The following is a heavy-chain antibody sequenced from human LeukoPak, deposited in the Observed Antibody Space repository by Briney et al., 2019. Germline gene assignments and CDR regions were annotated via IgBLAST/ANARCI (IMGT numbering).Heavy chain of an antibody. CDR2: IYWKDDK. CDR1: GFSLSTSGVG. D-gene: IGHD3-22*01. Sequence: SGPTLVKPTQTLTLTCTFSGFSLSTSGVGVGWIGQPPGKALEWLALIYWKDDKRYSPSLKSRLTITKDTSKNQVVLTMTNMDPVDTATYYCAHSLYYYDSSGYRNWYFDLWGRGTLVTVSS. V-gene: IGHV2-5*01. J-gene: IGHJ2*01. CDR3: AHSLYYYDSSGYRNWYFDL.